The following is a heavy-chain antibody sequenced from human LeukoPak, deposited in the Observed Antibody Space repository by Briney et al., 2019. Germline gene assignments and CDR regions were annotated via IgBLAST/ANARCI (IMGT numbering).Heavy chain of an antibody. Sequence: PGRSLRLSCAASGFTFDDYAMHWVRQAPGKGLEWVSGISWNSGSIGYADSVKGRFTISRDNAKNSLYLQMNSLRAEDTALYYCAKDMYFDWSYGHYGMDVWGQGTTVTVSS. V-gene: IGHV3-9*01. CDR2: ISWNSGSI. J-gene: IGHJ6*02. CDR3: AKDMYFDWSYGHYGMDV. CDR1: GFTFDDYA. D-gene: IGHD3-9*01.